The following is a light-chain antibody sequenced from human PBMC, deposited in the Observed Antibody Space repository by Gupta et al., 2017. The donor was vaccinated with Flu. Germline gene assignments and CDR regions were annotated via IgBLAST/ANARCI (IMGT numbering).Light chain of an antibody. J-gene: IGKJ2*02. CDR1: QDISNW. V-gene: IGKV1D-12*01. Sequence: DIQMTQSPSSVSASVGDRVTITCRARQDISNWLAWYQQKPGKAPKLLINSASSLQSGVPSRFSGRGSGTNFTLTISSLQPEDFATYCCQQANNFPRTFGQGTKLEIK. CDR3: QQANNFPRT. CDR2: SAS.